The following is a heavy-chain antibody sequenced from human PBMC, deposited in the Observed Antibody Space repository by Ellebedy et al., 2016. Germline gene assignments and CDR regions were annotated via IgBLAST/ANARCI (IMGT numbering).Heavy chain of an antibody. D-gene: IGHD4-17*01. CDR1: GLNFNTFF. CDR2: ISGGGDST. Sequence: GGSLRLXXTASGLNFNTFFMTWVRQAPGGGLEWVSTISGGGDSTVYADSVKGRFTISRDNSRNTLYLQMNSLRAEDTAIYYCYYGHYSGSWGQGTLVTVSS. V-gene: IGHV3-23*01. CDR3: YYGHYSGS. J-gene: IGHJ4*02.